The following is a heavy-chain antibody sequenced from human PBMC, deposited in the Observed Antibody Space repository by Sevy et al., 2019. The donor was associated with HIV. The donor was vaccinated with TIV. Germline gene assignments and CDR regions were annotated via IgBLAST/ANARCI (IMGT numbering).Heavy chain of an antibody. CDR1: GGSITSVNW. Sequence: SETLSLTCAVSGGSITSVNWWHWVRQPPGKGLEWIGEIYHSGSTNYNPSLKSRVTISVGNSKNQFSLNLYSVTAADTAVYYCARGGETPRGFDPWGQGSLVTVSS. D-gene: IGHD3-16*01. CDR3: ARGGETPRGFDP. J-gene: IGHJ5*02. CDR2: IYHSGST. V-gene: IGHV4-4*02.